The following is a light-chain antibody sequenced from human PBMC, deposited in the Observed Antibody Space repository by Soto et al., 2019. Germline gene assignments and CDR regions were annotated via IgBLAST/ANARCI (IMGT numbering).Light chain of an antibody. CDR1: QRIDPW. CDR3: QQYDGGSPWT. J-gene: IGKJ1*01. V-gene: IGKV1-5*03. Sequence: DVQMTQSPSTLSASIGDRVTITCRASQRIDPWLAWFQQKPGKAPKVLIYKTSTLQSGVPSRFSASGSGTEFTLTISSLQPYDCANYYGQQYDGGSPWTCGKGTKVDI. CDR2: KTS.